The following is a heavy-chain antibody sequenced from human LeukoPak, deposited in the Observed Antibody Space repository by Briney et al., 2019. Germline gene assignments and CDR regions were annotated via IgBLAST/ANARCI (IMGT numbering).Heavy chain of an antibody. CDR2: IYYSGST. Sequence: SETLSLTCTVSGGSISLYYWSWIRQPPGKGLEWIGYIYYSGSTNYNPSLKSRVTISVDTSKNQFSLRLSSVTAADTAVYYCAASPYYGSGTYSTDFDYWGQGTLVTVSS. CDR3: AASPYYGSGTYSTDFDY. J-gene: IGHJ4*02. CDR1: GGSISLYY. D-gene: IGHD3-10*01. V-gene: IGHV4-59*08.